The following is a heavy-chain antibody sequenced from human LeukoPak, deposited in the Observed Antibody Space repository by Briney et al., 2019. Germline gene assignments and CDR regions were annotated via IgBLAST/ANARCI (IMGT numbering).Heavy chain of an antibody. CDR1: GFTFNKYW. CDR3: ARLRRGFSGVKYYFDY. D-gene: IGHD5-12*01. J-gene: IGHJ4*02. V-gene: IGHV3-7*01. Sequence: PAGSLTLSCAVSGFTFNKYWLSWVRQPPGKGLEWIAHIKQGGSEKQCVVSVKGRFTISRDSAKISLYLQLDSLRPEDTGIYYCARLRRGFSGVKYYFDYWGQGSRVTVSS. CDR2: IKQGGSEK.